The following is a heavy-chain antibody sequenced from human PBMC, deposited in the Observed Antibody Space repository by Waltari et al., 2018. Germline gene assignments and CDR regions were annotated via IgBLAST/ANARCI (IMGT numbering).Heavy chain of an antibody. CDR1: GFTVSSNY. V-gene: IGHV3-53*01. CDR2: IYSGGST. D-gene: IGHD3-3*01. J-gene: IGHJ5*02. Sequence: EVQLVESGGGLIQPGGSLRLSCAASGFTVSSNYMSWVRQAPGKGLEWVSVIYSGGSTYYADSVKCRFTISRDNSKNTLYLQMNSLRAEDTAVYYCARGYYDFWSGFLPSLGFDPWGQGTLVIVSS. CDR3: ARGYYDFWSGFLPSLGFDP.